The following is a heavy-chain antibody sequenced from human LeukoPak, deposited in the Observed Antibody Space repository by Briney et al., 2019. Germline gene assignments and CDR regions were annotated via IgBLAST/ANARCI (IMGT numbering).Heavy chain of an antibody. CDR2: ISGSGGST. D-gene: IGHD3-22*01. V-gene: IGHV3-23*01. J-gene: IGHJ3*02. Sequence: PGGTLRLSCAASGFTFSSYGMSWGRQAPGKGRGWGSAISGSGGSTYYADSVKGRFTISRDNSNNTLYLQMNSLRAEDTAVYYCAKAGDNSDNYGAFDIWGQGTMVTVSS. CDR1: GFTFSSYG. CDR3: AKAGDNSDNYGAFDI.